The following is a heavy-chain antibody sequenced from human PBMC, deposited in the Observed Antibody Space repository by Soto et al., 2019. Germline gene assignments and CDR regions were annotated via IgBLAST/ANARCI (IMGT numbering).Heavy chain of an antibody. CDR1: GGSISRYY. V-gene: IGHV4-59*01. Sequence: PSETLSLTCTVSGGSISRYYWSWIRQPPGKGLEWIGYFYHSGTANYSPSLKSRVSISADTSKNQFSLKLRSVTAEDTAVYYCARDQWGSGSSQWDYWGQGILVTVSS. CDR2: FYHSGTA. CDR3: ARDQWGSGSSQWDY. D-gene: IGHD3-10*01. J-gene: IGHJ4*02.